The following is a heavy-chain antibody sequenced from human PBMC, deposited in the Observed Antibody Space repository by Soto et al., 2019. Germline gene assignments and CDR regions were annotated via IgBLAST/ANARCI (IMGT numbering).Heavy chain of an antibody. D-gene: IGHD6-13*01. CDR3: ARDRKQQLVRYYYYGMDV. J-gene: IGHJ6*02. CDR2: ISSSSSYT. Sequence: PGGSLRLSCAASGFTFSDYYMSWIRQAPGKGLEWVSYISSSSSYTNYADSVKGRFTISRDNAKNSLYLQMNSLRAEDTAVYYCARDRKQQLVRYYYYGMDVWGQGTTVTVS. V-gene: IGHV3-11*06. CDR1: GFTFSDYY.